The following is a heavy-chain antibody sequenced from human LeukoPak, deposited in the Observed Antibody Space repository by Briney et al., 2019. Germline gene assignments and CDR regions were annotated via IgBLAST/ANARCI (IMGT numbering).Heavy chain of an antibody. CDR2: IWYDGSNK. CDR1: GFTFSSYG. J-gene: IGHJ4*02. Sequence: GGSLRLSCAASGFTFSSYGMHWVRQAPGKGLEWVAVIWYDGSNKYYADSVKGRFTISRDNSKNTLYLQMNSLRAEDTAVYYCARASGDYYFDYWGQGTLVTVSP. V-gene: IGHV3-33*01. CDR3: ARASGDYYFDY. D-gene: IGHD3-10*01.